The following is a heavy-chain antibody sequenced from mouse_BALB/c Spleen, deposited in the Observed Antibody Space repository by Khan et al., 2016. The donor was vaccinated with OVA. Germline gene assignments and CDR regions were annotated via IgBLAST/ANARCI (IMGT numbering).Heavy chain of an antibody. D-gene: IGHD2-12*01. J-gene: IGHJ4*01. V-gene: IGHV2-6-4*01. CDR1: GFSLPRYN. CDR2: IWGGGGT. Sequence: QMQLEESGPGLVAPSQSLSITCTVSGFSLPRYNIHWVRQPPGKGLEWLGMIWGGGGTDYNSTLKSRLGISKDNSKSPVYLKMNRLQTDDSAMYYCARAYYSYDSYYAIDYWGQGTSVTVSS. CDR3: ARAYYSYDSYYAIDY.